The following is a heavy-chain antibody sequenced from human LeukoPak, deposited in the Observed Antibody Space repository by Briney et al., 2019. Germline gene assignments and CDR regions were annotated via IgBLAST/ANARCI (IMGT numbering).Heavy chain of an antibody. CDR3: TRADMVRGVIPTDY. V-gene: IGHV3-21*03. CDR2: ISSSSSYI. CDR1: GFTFSSYS. J-gene: IGHJ4*02. Sequence: GGSLRLSCAASGFTFSSYSMNWVRQAPGKGLEWVSSISSSSSYIYYADSVKGRFTISRDNAKNSLYLQMNSLKTEDTAVYYCTRADMVRGVIPTDYWGQGTLVTVSS. D-gene: IGHD3-10*01.